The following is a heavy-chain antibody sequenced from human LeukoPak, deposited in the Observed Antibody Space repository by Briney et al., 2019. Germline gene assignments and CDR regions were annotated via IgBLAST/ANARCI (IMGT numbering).Heavy chain of an antibody. CDR3: AREHSGSYFDY. CDR2: IYSGGST. CDR1: GFTVSSNY. Sequence: PGGSLRLSCAASGFTVSSNYMSWVRQAPGKGLEWVSVIYSGGSTYYADSVKGRFTISRDKSKNTLYLQMNSLRAEDTAVYYCAREHSGSYFDYWGQGTLVTVSS. V-gene: IGHV3-53*01. D-gene: IGHD1-26*01. J-gene: IGHJ4*02.